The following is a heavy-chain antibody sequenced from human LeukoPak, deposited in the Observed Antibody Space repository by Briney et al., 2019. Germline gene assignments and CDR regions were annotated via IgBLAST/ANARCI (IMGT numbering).Heavy chain of an antibody. Sequence: GSLRLSCAASGFTFSSYSMNWFRQAPGKGLEWVSSISSSSSYIHYADSVKGRFTVSRDNAKNSLYLQMNSLRAEDTAVYYCASRGSSGWYFDIWGQGTMVTVSS. CDR3: ASRGSSGWYFDI. CDR2: ISSSSSYI. D-gene: IGHD6-19*01. CDR1: GFTFSSYS. J-gene: IGHJ3*02. V-gene: IGHV3-21*01.